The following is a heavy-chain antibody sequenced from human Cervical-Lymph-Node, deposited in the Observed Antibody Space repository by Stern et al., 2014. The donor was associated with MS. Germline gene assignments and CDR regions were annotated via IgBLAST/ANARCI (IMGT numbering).Heavy chain of an antibody. Sequence: VQLVESGGGVVQPGRSLRLSCATSGFTFGRHSMHWVRQAPGKGLELVAIISYDGSSQHYADSVKGRFTISRSNSNNTLYLQMNSLRVEDTAMYYCARPAAARYFDYWGQGSQVTVSS. CDR1: GFTFGRHS. V-gene: IGHV3-30-3*01. D-gene: IGHD6-25*01. CDR3: ARPAAARYFDY. CDR2: ISYDGSSQ. J-gene: IGHJ4*02.